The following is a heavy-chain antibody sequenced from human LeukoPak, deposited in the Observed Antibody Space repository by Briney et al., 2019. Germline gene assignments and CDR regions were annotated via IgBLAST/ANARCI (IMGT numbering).Heavy chain of an antibody. CDR3: ARDHSNWNYAPDF. D-gene: IGHD1-7*01. CDR2: ISASNGNT. Sequence: GASVTVSCKASGYTFTRYGISWVRQAPGQGLQWLGWISASNGNTNYAQTFRDRVTMSTDTSTGTAYLDVRSLTSDDTAVYYCARDHSNWNYAPDFWGQGTLVIVSS. V-gene: IGHV1-18*01. J-gene: IGHJ4*02. CDR1: GYTFTRYG.